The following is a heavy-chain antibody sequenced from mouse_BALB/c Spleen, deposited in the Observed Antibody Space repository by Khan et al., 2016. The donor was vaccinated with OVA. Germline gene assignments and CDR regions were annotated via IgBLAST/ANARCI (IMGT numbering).Heavy chain of an antibody. CDR1: GFTFSAYG. CDR3: ASHLTGSFAY. J-gene: IGHJ3*01. CDR2: INSDGGYT. D-gene: IGHD4-1*01. Sequence: EVELVESGGDLVKPGGSLRLSCAASGFTFSAYGMAWVRQAPDKRLEWVATINSDGGYTYYPDTVKGRFTLSRNNDENTLSLQMSSLKSENTAIYYCASHLTGSFAYWGQGTLVTVS. V-gene: IGHV5-6*01.